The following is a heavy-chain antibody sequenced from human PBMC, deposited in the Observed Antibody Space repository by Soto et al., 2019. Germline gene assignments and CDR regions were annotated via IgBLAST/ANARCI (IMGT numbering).Heavy chain of an antibody. CDR3: ARLYNTGQQLVRNCFDP. D-gene: IGHD6-13*01. CDR1: GNSFTNYC. Sequence: SLRLSCKCSGNSFTNYCSGWVLQMPGKGLEWMGIIYPGDSDTRYSPSFQGQVTISADKAISTAYLQWSSLKASDTAMYYCARLYNTGQQLVRNCFDPWGQGTLVTVSS. V-gene: IGHV5-51*01. CDR2: IYPGDSDT. J-gene: IGHJ5*02.